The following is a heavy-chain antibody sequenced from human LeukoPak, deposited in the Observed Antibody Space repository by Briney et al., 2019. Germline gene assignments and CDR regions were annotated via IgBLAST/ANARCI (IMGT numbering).Heavy chain of an antibody. CDR3: ATVPRTSGGTPYYFDY. D-gene: IGHD4-23*01. CDR2: IIPILGIA. V-gene: IGHV1-69*04. Sequence: ASVKVSCKASGGTFSSYAISWVRQAPGQGLEWMGRIIPILGIANYAQKFQGRVTITADKSTSTAYMELSSLRSEDTAVYYCATVPRTSGGTPYYFDYWGQGTLVTVSS. CDR1: GGTFSSYA. J-gene: IGHJ4*02.